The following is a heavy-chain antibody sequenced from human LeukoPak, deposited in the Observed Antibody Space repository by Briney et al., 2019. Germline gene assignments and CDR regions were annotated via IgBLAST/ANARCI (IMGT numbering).Heavy chain of an antibody. Sequence: SQTLSLTCAISGDSVSSNSAVWNWIRQSPSRGLEWLGRTYYRSKWYNDYAVSVKSRITINPDTSKNKFSLQLNSVPPEDTAVYYCARDEDGYNYGFDPWGQGTLVTVSS. CDR3: ARDEDGYNYGFDP. V-gene: IGHV6-1*01. CDR1: GDSVSSNSAV. CDR2: TYYRSKWYN. D-gene: IGHD5-24*01. J-gene: IGHJ5*02.